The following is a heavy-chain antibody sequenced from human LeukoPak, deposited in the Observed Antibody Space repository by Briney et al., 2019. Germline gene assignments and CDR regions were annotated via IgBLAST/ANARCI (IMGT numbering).Heavy chain of an antibody. J-gene: IGHJ6*03. Sequence: SSETLSLTCTVCGDSISRYYWSWIRQPAGKGLEWIGRIYNGGIITYNPSLKSRVTMSIDTSNNQFSLRLRFVTAADTAVYYCARGRRGYYYYYMDVWGKGTTVTVSS. CDR2: IYNGGII. V-gene: IGHV4-4*07. CDR1: GDSISRYY. CDR3: ARGRRGYYYYYMDV.